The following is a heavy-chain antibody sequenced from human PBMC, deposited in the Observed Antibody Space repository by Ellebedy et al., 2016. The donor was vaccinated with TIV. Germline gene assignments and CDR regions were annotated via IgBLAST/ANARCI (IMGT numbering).Heavy chain of an antibody. Sequence: PGGSLRLSCAASGFTFGSYGMHWVRQAPGKGLEWVSSIGSSAYSTHYADSVKGRFTISRDNSRNTLYLQMNSVRGEDTAVYFCAKDLRYSAGWGGALDIWGHGAMVTVSS. CDR1: GFTFGSYG. J-gene: IGHJ3*02. CDR3: AKDLRYSAGWGGALDI. CDR2: IGSSAYST. D-gene: IGHD2-8*02. V-gene: IGHV3-23*01.